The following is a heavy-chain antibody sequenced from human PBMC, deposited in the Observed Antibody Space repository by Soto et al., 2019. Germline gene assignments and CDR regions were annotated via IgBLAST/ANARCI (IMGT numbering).Heavy chain of an antibody. J-gene: IGHJ4*02. V-gene: IGHV1-18*01. CDR3: SRLPVDDYGDLIKNDY. D-gene: IGHD4-17*01. Sequence: QVQLVQSGAEVKKPGASVKVSCKASGYTFTSYGISWVRQAPGQGLGGMGWISAYNGNTNYAQKLQGRVTMTTDTSTSTAYMELRSLRSDDTAVYYCSRLPVDDYGDLIKNDYWGQGTLVTVSS. CDR2: ISAYNGNT. CDR1: GYTFTSYG.